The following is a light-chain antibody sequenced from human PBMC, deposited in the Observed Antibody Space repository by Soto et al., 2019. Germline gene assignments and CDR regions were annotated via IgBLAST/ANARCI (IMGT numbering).Light chain of an antibody. V-gene: IGKV3-20*01. CDR1: QSVSSSY. Sequence: ETVLTQSPGTLSLSPGERATLSCRASQSVSSSYLAWYQQKPGQAPRLLIYGASSRATGLPDRFSGSGSGTDFTLTISSLEPEDFAVYYCQQYGSPRYTFGQGTNLEIK. J-gene: IGKJ2*01. CDR3: QQYGSPRYT. CDR2: GAS.